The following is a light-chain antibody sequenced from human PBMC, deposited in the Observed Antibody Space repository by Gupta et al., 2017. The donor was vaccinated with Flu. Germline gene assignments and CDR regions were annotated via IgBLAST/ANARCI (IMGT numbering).Light chain of an antibody. CDR2: STT. CDR3: LLYYGGAVI. CDR1: TGAVTSSYY. Sequence: QPLVTPEPSLTVSPGGTVTLTCASSTGAVTSSYYPNWFQQKPGQAPRALISSTTNKHTWTPARFSGSLLGGKAALTLSGVQPEDEADYYCLLYYGGAVIFGGGTKLTVL. J-gene: IGLJ2*01. V-gene: IGLV7-43*01.